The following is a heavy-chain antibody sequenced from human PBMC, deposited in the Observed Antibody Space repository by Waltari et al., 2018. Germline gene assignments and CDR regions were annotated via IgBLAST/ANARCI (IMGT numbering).Heavy chain of an antibody. V-gene: IGHV4-31*03. CDR1: GGSISSGGYY. CDR3: ARDGGPSFYYDSSGGAFDI. CDR2: IYYSGST. D-gene: IGHD3-22*01. J-gene: IGHJ3*02. Sequence: QVQLQESGPGLVKPSQTLSLTCTFSGGSISSGGYYWSWLRQHPGKGLEWIGYIYYSGSTYYNPSLKSRVTISVDTSKNQFSLKLSSVTAADTAVYYCARDGGPSFYYDSSGGAFDIWGQGTMVTVSS.